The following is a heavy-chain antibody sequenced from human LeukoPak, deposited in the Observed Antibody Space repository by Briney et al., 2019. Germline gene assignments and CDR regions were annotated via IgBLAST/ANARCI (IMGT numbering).Heavy chain of an antibody. CDR2: IIPIFGTA. J-gene: IGHJ4*02. CDR1: GGTFSSYA. CDR3: ARDEPRGAAQVY. V-gene: IGHV1-69*13. D-gene: IGHD6-6*01. Sequence: GASVKVSCKASGGTFSSYAIGWVRQAPGQGLEWMGGIIPIFGTANYAQKFQGRVTITADESTSTAYMELSSLRSEDTAVYYCARDEPRGAAQVYWGQGTLVTVSS.